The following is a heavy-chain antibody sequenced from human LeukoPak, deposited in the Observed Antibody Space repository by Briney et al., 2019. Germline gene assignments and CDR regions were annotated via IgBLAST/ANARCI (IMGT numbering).Heavy chain of an antibody. CDR2: MRYDGSNK. CDR1: GFTFSSYG. D-gene: IGHD3-10*01. V-gene: IGHV3-33*01. Sequence: HAGRSLRLSCAASGFTFSSYGMHWVRQAPGKGLEWVAFMRYDGSNKYYADSVKGRFTISRDNAKNSLYLQMNSLRAEDTAVYYCARDVSLWFYYFDYWGQGTLVTVSS. J-gene: IGHJ4*02. CDR3: ARDVSLWFYYFDY.